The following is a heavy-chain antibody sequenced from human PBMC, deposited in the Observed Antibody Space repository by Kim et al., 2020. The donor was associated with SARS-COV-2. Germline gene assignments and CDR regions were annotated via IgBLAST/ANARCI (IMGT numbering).Heavy chain of an antibody. D-gene: IGHD3-9*01. CDR3: AKTGYYRYDD. J-gene: IGHJ4*02. Sequence: GGSLRLSCAASGFTFSSSWMQWVRQPPGEGLVWVSRINPDGSDRNYAGSVEGRFTISRDNARNTLYLQMNDLGPEDSAVYYCAKTGYYRYDDWGQGTLVT. V-gene: IGHV3-74*01. CDR1: GFTFSSSW. CDR2: INPDGSDR.